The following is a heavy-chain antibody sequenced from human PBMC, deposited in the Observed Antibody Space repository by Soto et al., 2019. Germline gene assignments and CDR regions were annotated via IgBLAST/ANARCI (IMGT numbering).Heavy chain of an antibody. D-gene: IGHD3-3*01. CDR1: GGSISSGGYY. V-gene: IGHV4-31*03. CDR2: IYYSGST. J-gene: IGHJ3*02. CDR3: ARVGYYDFWSGYYRSQHDAFDI. Sequence: SETLSLTCTVSGGSISSGGYYWSWIRQHPGKGLEWIGYIYYSGSTYYNPSLKSRVTISVDTSKNQFSLKLSSVTAADTAVYYCARVGYYDFWSGYYRSQHDAFDIWGQGTMVTVS.